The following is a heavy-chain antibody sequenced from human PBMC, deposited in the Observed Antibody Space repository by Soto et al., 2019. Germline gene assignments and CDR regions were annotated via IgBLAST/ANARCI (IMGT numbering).Heavy chain of an antibody. Sequence: SVKVSCKASGGTFSSYAISWVRQAPGQGLEWMGGIIPIFGTANYAQKFQGRVTITADKSTSTAYMELSSLRSEDTAVYYCARSHCSSTSCYMDYWGQGTLVTVSS. CDR1: GGTFSSYA. D-gene: IGHD2-2*02. CDR2: IIPIFGTA. CDR3: ARSHCSSTSCYMDY. J-gene: IGHJ4*02. V-gene: IGHV1-69*06.